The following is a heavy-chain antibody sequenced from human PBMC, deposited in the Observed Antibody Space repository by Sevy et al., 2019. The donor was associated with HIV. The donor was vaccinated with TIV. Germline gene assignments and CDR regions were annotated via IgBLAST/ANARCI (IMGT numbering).Heavy chain of an antibody. CDR2: ISSSGSTI. CDR3: ARDRQGGYCSSTSCYEGRVYYYYGMDV. Sequence: GGSLRLSCAASGFTFSDYYMSWIRQAPGKGLEWVSYISSSGSTIYYADSVKGRFTISRDNAKNSLYLQMNSLRAEDTAVYYCARDRQGGYCSSTSCYEGRVYYYYGMDVWGKGPRSPSPQ. CDR1: GFTFSDYY. D-gene: IGHD2-2*01. J-gene: IGHJ6*01. V-gene: IGHV3-11*01.